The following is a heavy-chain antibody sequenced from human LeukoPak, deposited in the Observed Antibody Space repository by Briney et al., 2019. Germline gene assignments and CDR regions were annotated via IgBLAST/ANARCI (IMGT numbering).Heavy chain of an antibody. V-gene: IGHV4-39*01. Sequence: MASETLSLTCTVSGGSISSSSYYWGWIRQPPGKGLEWIGSIYYSGSTYYNPSLKSRVTISVDTSKNQFSLKLSSVTAADTAVYYCARGSLGSGLDYWGQGTLVTVSS. CDR3: ARGSLGSGLDY. CDR1: GGSISSSSYY. D-gene: IGHD1-26*01. CDR2: IYYSGST. J-gene: IGHJ4*02.